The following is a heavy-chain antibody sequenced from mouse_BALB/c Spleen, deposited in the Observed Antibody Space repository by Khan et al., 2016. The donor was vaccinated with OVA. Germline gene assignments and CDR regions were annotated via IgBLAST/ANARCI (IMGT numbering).Heavy chain of an antibody. J-gene: IGHJ2*01. D-gene: IGHD1-1*01. CDR1: GYSITSDYA. CDR3: GRVYGGDFDY. V-gene: IGHV3-2*02. CDR2: ISYSGNT. Sequence: VQLKESGPGLVKSSQSLSLICTVTGYSITSDYAWNWIRQFPGNKLEWMGFISYSGNTNYNPSLKSRISITRDTSKNQFFLHLNSVTTEDTATNYWGRVYGGDFDYWGQGTTLTVSS.